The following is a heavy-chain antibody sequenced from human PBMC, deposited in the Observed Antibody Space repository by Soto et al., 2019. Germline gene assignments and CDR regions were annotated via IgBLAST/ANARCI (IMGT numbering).Heavy chain of an antibody. CDR3: ARDIFHGYSSSWYLNR. J-gene: IGHJ4*02. D-gene: IGHD6-13*01. V-gene: IGHV6-1*01. Sequence: SQTLSLTCAISGDSVSSNSAAWNWIRQSPSRGFEWLGRTYYRSKWYNDYAVSVKSRITINPDTSKNQFSLQLNSVTPEDTAVYYCARDIFHGYSSSWYLNRWGQGTLVTVSS. CDR2: TYYRSKWYN. CDR1: GDSVSSNSAA.